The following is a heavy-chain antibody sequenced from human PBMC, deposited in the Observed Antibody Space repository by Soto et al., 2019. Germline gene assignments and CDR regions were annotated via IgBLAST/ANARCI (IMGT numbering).Heavy chain of an antibody. J-gene: IGHJ4*02. CDR2: ISPIFGTA. CDR3: ARVSYDILTCYYGLFSAHS. CDR1: GGTFSSYA. D-gene: IGHD3-9*01. Sequence: QVQLVQSGAEVKKPGSSVKVSCKASGGTFSSYAISWVRQAPGQGLEWMGGISPIFGTANYAQKFQGRVKITTDESTCKAYMELSSLRSEDTAVYYCARVSYDILTCYYGLFSAHSWGQGTLVTVSS. V-gene: IGHV1-69*01.